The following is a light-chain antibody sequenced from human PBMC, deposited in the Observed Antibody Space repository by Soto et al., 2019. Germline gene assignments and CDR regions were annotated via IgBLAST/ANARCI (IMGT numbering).Light chain of an antibody. J-gene: IGKJ1*01. Sequence: EILMTQSPATLSVSPGERATLSCRASQSVDSNLAWYQQKPGQAPRLLIYGASTRATGVSARFSGSGSGTEFTLTISSLQSEDFAVYYCHQYNNWPPWTFGPGTKVDIK. CDR1: QSVDSN. CDR3: HQYNNWPPWT. V-gene: IGKV3-15*01. CDR2: GAS.